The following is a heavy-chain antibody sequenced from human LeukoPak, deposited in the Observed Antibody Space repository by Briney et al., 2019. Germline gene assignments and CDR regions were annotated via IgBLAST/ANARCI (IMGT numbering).Heavy chain of an antibody. D-gene: IGHD6-13*01. CDR1: GFTFSSYW. J-gene: IGHJ5*02. V-gene: IGHV3-7*01. CDR2: IKQDGSEK. CDR3: ARGGSSWYYNWFDP. Sequence: GGSLRLSCAASGFTFSSYWMSWVRQAPGKGLEWVANIKQDGSEKYYVDSVKGRFTISRDNAKNSLYLQIKSLRAEDTAVYYCARGGSSWYYNWFDPWGQGTLVTVSS.